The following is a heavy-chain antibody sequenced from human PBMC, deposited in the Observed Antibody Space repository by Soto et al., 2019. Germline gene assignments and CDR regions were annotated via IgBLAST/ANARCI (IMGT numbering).Heavy chain of an antibody. V-gene: IGHV3-48*02. CDR3: TREGS. J-gene: IGHJ4*02. Sequence: EVQLVESGGGLVQPGGSLRLACAASGFIFSDYSMNWVRQFPGKGLEWMAYIDGGSSAIHYTDSVKGRFTISRDNARNSLYLQMNSLRDEDTAVYYCTREGSWGRGTQVTVSS. CDR2: IDGGSSAI. CDR1: GFIFSDYS.